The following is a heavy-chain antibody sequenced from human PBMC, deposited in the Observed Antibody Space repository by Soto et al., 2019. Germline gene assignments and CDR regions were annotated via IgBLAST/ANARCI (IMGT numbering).Heavy chain of an antibody. Sequence: PGGSLRLSCAAAGFTFSSYAMHWVRQAPGKWLEWVAVISYDGSNKYYADSVKGRFTISRDNSKNTLYLPMNSLRAEDTAVYYCARDLEGSSGFYYYSGMDVWGQGTKVTVCS. J-gene: IGHJ6*01. CDR3: ARDLEGSSGFYYYSGMDV. CDR1: GFTFSSYA. D-gene: IGHD6-19*01. V-gene: IGHV3-30-3*01. CDR2: ISYDGSNK.